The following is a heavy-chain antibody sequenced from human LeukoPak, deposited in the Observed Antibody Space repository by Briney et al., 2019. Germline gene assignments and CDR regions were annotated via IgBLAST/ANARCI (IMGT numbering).Heavy chain of an antibody. D-gene: IGHD6-6*01. V-gene: IGHV1-8*01. J-gene: IGHJ5*02. Sequence: GASVKVSCKTSGYTFIDCYIHWVRQAPGQGLEWMGWMNPNSGNTGYAQKFQGRVTITRNTSISTAYMELSSLRSEDTAVYYCARLSSSSTWFDPWGQGTLVTVSS. CDR2: MNPNSGNT. CDR3: ARLSSSSTWFDP. CDR1: GYTFIDCY.